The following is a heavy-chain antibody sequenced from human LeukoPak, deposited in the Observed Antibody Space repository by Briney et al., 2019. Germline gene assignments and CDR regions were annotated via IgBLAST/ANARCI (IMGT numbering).Heavy chain of an antibody. CDR1: GFTFSSNI. CDR3: ARGSADGNYYGMDV. V-gene: IGHV3-30-3*01. J-gene: IGHJ6*02. CDR2: MSYDGSDK. Sequence: GGSLRLSCAASGFTFSSNILHWVRQAPGKGLEWVAVMSYDGSDKYYADSVKGRFTVSRDNSKNTLYLQMNSLRAEDTAVYYCARGSADGNYYGMDVWGQGTTVIVSS. D-gene: IGHD6-13*01.